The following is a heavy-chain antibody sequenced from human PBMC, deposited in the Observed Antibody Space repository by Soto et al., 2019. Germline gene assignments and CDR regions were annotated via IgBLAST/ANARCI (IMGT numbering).Heavy chain of an antibody. CDR3: ARDAAYNDFWGGVMELYSYNMDV. D-gene: IGHD3-3*01. V-gene: IGHV1-18*01. CDR2: IGAHNGET. Sequence: QVQLVQSEAEVKKPGASLKVSGRGSVNNFANYGITWVRQALGQGLEWLGGIGAHNGETKYAQKVQGRVTMTADTSTSTAYIEMWSLRSDDTAVYYCARDAAYNDFWGGVMELYSYNMDVWGQGTTVTV. J-gene: IGHJ6*02. CDR1: VNNFANYG.